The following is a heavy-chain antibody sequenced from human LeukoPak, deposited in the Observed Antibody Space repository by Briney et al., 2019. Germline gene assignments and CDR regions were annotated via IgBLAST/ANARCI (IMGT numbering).Heavy chain of an antibody. D-gene: IGHD6-13*01. V-gene: IGHV3-48*01. Sequence: PGGSLRLSCAASGFTFSSYEMNWVRQAPGKGLEWVSYISSSSSTIYYADSVKGRFTISRDNAKNSLYLQMNSLRAEDTAVYYCARDGGGEAYSSSWYYFDYWGQGTLVTVSS. CDR2: ISSSSSTI. CDR1: GFTFSSYE. CDR3: ARDGGGEAYSSSWYYFDY. J-gene: IGHJ4*02.